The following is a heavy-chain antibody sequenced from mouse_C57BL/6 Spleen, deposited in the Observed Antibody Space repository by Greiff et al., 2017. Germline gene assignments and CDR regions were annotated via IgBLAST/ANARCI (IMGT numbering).Heavy chain of an antibody. V-gene: IGHV3-6*01. D-gene: IGHD3-3*01. CDR3: VREGDLFDY. J-gene: IGHJ2*01. CDR1: GYSITSGYY. Sequence: EVQLVESGPGFVKPSQSLTLTCSVTGYSITSGYYWNWLRPFPGNKLEWMGYISYDGSNNYNSSLKNRITITRNKSKNQIFLKLNSVTTEDSATDYCVREGDLFDYWGKGTTLTVSS. CDR2: ISYDGSN.